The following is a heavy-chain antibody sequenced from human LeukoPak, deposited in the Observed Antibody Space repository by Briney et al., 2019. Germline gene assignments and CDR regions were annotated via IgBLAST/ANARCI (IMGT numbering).Heavy chain of an antibody. CDR1: GFTFSNAW. D-gene: IGHD3-9*01. Sequence: GGSLRLSCAASGFTFSNAWMSWVRQAPGKGLEWVSVIYSGGSTYYADSVKGRFTISRDNSKNTLYLQMNSLRAEDTAVYYCASVFYDILTGYYPRENDAFDIWGQGTMVTVSS. J-gene: IGHJ3*02. V-gene: IGHV3-53*01. CDR3: ASVFYDILTGYYPRENDAFDI. CDR2: IYSGGST.